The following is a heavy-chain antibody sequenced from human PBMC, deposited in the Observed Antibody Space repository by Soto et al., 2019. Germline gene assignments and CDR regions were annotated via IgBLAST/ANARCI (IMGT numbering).Heavy chain of an antibody. CDR2: IIPIFGTA. D-gene: IGHD2-15*01. CDR3: AVVVAATFYGMDV. V-gene: IGHV1-69*13. J-gene: IGHJ6*02. CDR1: GGTFSSYA. Sequence: EASVKVSCKASGGTFSSYAISWVRQAPGQGLEWMGGIIPIFGTANYAQKFQGRVTITADESTSTAYMELSSLRSEDTAVYYCAVVVAATFYGMDVWGQGTTVTVSS.